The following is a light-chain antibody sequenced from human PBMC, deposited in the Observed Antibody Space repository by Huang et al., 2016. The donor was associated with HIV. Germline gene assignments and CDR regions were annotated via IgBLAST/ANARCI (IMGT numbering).Light chain of an antibody. CDR1: QNINIH. V-gene: IGKV1-39*01. CDR3: QQSYSSPRVT. J-gene: IGKJ3*01. Sequence: DIQMTQSPSSLSAFVGDNVTITCRASQNINIHLNWYRQRPGKAPELLIYASTTLHSGVPSRFTGSGSGTDFTLTINSLQPEDYAVYSCQQSYSSPRVTFGPGTKV. CDR2: AST.